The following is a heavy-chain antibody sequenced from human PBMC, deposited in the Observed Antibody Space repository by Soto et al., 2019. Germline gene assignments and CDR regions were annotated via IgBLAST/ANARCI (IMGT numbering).Heavy chain of an antibody. Sequence: VGSVRLSCASSVFTFSSYAMSCVRHSPGKWLEWVSVISGSGGSTYYADSVKGRFTISRDNSKNTLYLQMSSLRAEDTAIYYCAKAIGYSSPTFDYWGQGTLVTVSS. D-gene: IGHD6-13*01. CDR3: AKAIGYSSPTFDY. V-gene: IGHV3-23*01. J-gene: IGHJ4*02. CDR1: VFTFSSYA. CDR2: ISGSGGST.